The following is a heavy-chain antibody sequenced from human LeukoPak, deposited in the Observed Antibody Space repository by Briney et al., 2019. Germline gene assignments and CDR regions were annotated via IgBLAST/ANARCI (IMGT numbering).Heavy chain of an antibody. CDR2: IKQDASEK. CDR1: GFTLSSCW. V-gene: IGHV3-7*03. Sequence: PGGSLRLSCAASGFTLSSCWMSWVRQAPGKGLEWVANIKQDASEKNYLDSVKGRFTISRDNAKNSLYLQMNSLRAEDTAVYYCAQFISSSPFWGQGTLVTVSS. CDR3: AQFISSSPF. J-gene: IGHJ1*01. D-gene: IGHD6-6*01.